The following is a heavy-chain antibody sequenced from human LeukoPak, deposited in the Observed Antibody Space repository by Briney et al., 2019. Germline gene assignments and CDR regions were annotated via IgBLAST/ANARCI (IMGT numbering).Heavy chain of an antibody. D-gene: IGHD3-10*01. CDR3: ARFVYYGSGSYYNSGFDY. CDR2: IYYSGST. V-gene: IGHV4-39*07. CDR1: GGSISSSSYY. J-gene: IGHJ4*02. Sequence: SETLSLTCTVSGGSISSSSYYWGWIHQPPGKGLEWIGSIYYSGSTYYNPSLKSRVTISVDTSKNQFSLKLSSVTAADTAVYYCARFVYYGSGSYYNSGFDYWGQGTLVTVSS.